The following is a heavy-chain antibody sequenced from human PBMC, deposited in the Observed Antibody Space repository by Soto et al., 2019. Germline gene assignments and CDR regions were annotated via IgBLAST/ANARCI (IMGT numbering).Heavy chain of an antibody. D-gene: IGHD1-26*01. V-gene: IGHV1-69*13. CDR2: IIPIFGTA. CDR1: GCTFSSYA. J-gene: IGHJ5*02. Sequence: SVKVSCKGSGCTFSSYAIGWVRQAPGQGLEWMGGIIPIFGTANYAQTFQGRVTINADESTSTAYMELRSLRSEDTAVYYCASRTYTGSYYEGNWFDPWGQGTLVTVSS. CDR3: ASRTYTGSYYEGNWFDP.